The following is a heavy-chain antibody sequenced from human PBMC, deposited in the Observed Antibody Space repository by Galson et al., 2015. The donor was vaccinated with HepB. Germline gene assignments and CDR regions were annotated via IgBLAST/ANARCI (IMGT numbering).Heavy chain of an antibody. Sequence: SLRLSCAASGFTFSSYAMHWVRQAPGKGLEWVAVISYDGSNKYYADSVKGRFTISRDNSKNTLYLQMNSLRAEDTAVYYCARGGGYNSRFPLDYWGQGTLVTVSS. J-gene: IGHJ4*02. CDR2: ISYDGSNK. CDR3: ARGGGYNSRFPLDY. V-gene: IGHV3-30-3*01. CDR1: GFTFSSYA. D-gene: IGHD5-24*01.